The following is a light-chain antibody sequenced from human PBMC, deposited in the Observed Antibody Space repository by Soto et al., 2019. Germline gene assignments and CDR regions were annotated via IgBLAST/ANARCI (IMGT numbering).Light chain of an antibody. CDR1: SSVVGGYNY. J-gene: IGLJ1*01. CDR3: SSYAGSNIYV. V-gene: IGLV2-11*01. Sequence: QSALTQPRSVSGSPGQSVTISCTGTSSVVGGYNYVSWFQQHPGNTPKVMIYDVSKRPSGVPDRFSGSKSGNTASLTVSGLQAEDEADYFCSSYAGSNIYVFGTGTKVTVL. CDR2: DVS.